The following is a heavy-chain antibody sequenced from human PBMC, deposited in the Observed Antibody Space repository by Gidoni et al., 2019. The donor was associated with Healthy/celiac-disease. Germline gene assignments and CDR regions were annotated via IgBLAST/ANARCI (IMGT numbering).Heavy chain of an antibody. J-gene: IGHJ2*01. CDR3: AKAPLWGLAVPAATWYFDL. CDR1: GLLFDHYV. Sequence: EVQLLEAGGGLVQPGGYLRLYCAASGLLFDHYVMRWVRQAPGKGLGWVSSSSGRSGSTYYAGSVKRRFTIARDNSKNALYLHMNSLRAEDTAVYYCAKAPLWGLAVPAATWYFDLWGRGTLVTFSS. D-gene: IGHD2-2*01. CDR2: SSGRSGST. V-gene: IGHV3-23*01.